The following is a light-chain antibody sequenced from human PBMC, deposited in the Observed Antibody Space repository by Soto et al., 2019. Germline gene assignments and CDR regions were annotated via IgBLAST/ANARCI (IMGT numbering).Light chain of an antibody. J-gene: IGKJ4*01. V-gene: IGKV3-15*01. CDR3: QKYYNWPPLT. Sequence: HSAVDLPMSNGNSAILSSRASQSVSSNLAWYQQNPGQAPRLLIYGASTRATGIPARFSGSGSGTEFTLTSSSLQSGDFAVYYCQKYYNWPPLTFGGGTKVDI. CDR2: GAS. CDR1: QSVSSN.